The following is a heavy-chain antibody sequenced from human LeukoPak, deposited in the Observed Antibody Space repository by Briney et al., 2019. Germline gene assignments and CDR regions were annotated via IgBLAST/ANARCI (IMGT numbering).Heavy chain of an antibody. CDR3: AKGRNEDGDAALNY. Sequence: TGGSLRLSCAASGFTVSSRYMSWVRQAPGKGLEWVSVLYSGGSTYYADSVKGRFTISRDKSKNTVSLQMSSLRAEDTAAYHCAKGRNEDGDAALNYWGQGTLVTVSS. D-gene: IGHD4-17*01. J-gene: IGHJ4*02. CDR2: LYSGGST. CDR1: GFTVSSRY. V-gene: IGHV3-66*01.